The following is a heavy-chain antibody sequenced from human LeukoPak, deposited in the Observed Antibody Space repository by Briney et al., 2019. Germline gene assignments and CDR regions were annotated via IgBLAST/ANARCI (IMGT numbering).Heavy chain of an antibody. J-gene: IGHJ4*02. CDR3: ARGPTVTTLMYYFDY. CDR2: ISSSSSTI. V-gene: IGHV3-48*02. Sequence: TGGSLRLSCAASGFTFSSYSMNWVRQAPGKGLEWVSYISSSSSTIYYADSAKGRFTISRDNAKNSLYLQMNSLRDEDTAVYYCARGPTVTTLMYYFDYWGQGTLVTVSS. CDR1: GFTFSSYS. D-gene: IGHD4-11*01.